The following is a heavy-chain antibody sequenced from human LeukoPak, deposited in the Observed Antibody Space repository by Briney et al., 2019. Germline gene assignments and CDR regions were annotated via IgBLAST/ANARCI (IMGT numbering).Heavy chain of an antibody. CDR1: GFTFSSYG. V-gene: IGHV3-30*18. CDR2: ISYDGSNK. J-gene: IGHJ3*02. D-gene: IGHD4-17*01. Sequence: PGRSLRLSCAASGFTFSSYGMHGVRQAPGKGLEGVAVISYDGSNKYYADSVKGRFTISRDNSKNTLYLQMNSLRAEDTAVYYCAKIRGYGDYYDAFDIWGQGTMVTVSS. CDR3: AKIRGYGDYYDAFDI.